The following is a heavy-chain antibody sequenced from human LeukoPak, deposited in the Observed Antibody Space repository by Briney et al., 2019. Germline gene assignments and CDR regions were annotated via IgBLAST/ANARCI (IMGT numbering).Heavy chain of an antibody. CDR2: IIPIVAIT. D-gene: IGHD1-14*01. V-gene: IGHV1-69*02. CDR3: ARSGLRMDAFNI. CDR1: GGTFSSYT. Sequence: SVKVSCKASGGTFSSYTINWVRQAPGQGLEWMGRIIPIVAITNYAQKFQGRVTITADKSATTAYMELSSLRSDDTAVYFCARSGLRMDAFNIWGQGTVVTVSS. J-gene: IGHJ3*02.